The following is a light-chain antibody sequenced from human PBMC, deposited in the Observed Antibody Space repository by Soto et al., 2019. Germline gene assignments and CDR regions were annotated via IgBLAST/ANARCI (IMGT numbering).Light chain of an antibody. CDR2: GAS. Sequence: DIQMTQFPSSVSASVGDSVTITCRASQGISFWLAWYQQKPGKAPRLLIYGASTLQSGVPSRFRGGGGGTDFTLTISSLQPEDSATYYCLQYNSYPFNFGQGTKLEIK. J-gene: IGKJ2*01. V-gene: IGKV1-12*01. CDR1: QGISFW. CDR3: LQYNSYPFN.